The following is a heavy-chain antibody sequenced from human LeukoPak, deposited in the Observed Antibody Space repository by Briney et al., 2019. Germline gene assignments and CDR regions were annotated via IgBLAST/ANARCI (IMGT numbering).Heavy chain of an antibody. CDR1: GFTFSSYG. D-gene: IGHD3-9*01. Sequence: PGGSLRLSCAVSGFTFSSYGMHWVRQAPGKGLEWVGVISYDGSDKYYADSVKGRFTISRDNSKNTLYLQTNSLRAEDTAVYFCANFDPGDYWGQGTLVTVSS. V-gene: IGHV3-30*18. J-gene: IGHJ4*02. CDR2: ISYDGSDK. CDR3: ANFDPGDY.